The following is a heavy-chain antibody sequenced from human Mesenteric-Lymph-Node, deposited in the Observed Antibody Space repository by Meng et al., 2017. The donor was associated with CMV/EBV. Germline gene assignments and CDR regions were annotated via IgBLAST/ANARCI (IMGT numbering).Heavy chain of an antibody. Sequence: GDSVSSTGAAWNWLRQSPSRGLEWLGRTYFRSRWFYDYAESVKGRISVDPDTSKNQFSLHLNSVTPEDTALYYCARDPPFGQGLDSWGQGTLVTVSS. CDR2: TYFRSRWFY. CDR1: GDSVSSTGAA. V-gene: IGHV6-1*01. J-gene: IGHJ4*02. CDR3: ARDPPFGQGLDS. D-gene: IGHD6-19*01.